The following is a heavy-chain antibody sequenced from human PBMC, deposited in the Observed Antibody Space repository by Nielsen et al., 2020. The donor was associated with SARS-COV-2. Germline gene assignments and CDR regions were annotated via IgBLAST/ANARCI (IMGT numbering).Heavy chain of an antibody. J-gene: IGHJ4*02. V-gene: IGHV3-11*05. CDR2: ISSSGSYT. CDR1: GFTFSDYY. Sequence: GESLKISCAASGFTFSDYYMSWIRQAPGKGLEWVSYISSSGSYTNYADSVKGRFTISRDNAKNSLYLQMNSLGAEDTAVYYCARGGSDYDFWSGYSLPDYWGQGTLVTVSS. D-gene: IGHD3-3*01. CDR3: ARGGSDYDFWSGYSLPDY.